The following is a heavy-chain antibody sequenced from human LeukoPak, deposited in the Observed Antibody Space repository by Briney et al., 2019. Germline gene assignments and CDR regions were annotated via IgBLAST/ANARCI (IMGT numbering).Heavy chain of an antibody. CDR3: TRDPHALDY. J-gene: IGHJ4*02. CDR1: GFTFSSYS. CDR2: ITSSSTTI. V-gene: IGHV3-48*01. Sequence: PGGSLRLSCATSGFTFSSYSMNWVRQAPGKGLEWVSYITSSSTTIYYADSVKGRFTTSRGNVKNSLHLQMNSLRVEDTAVYYCTRDPHALDYWGQGTLVTVSS.